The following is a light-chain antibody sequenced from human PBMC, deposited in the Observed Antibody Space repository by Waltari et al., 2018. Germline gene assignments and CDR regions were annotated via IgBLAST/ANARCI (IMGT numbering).Light chain of an antibody. CDR3: MQALQTPMYT. V-gene: IGKV2-28*01. CDR2: LGS. CDR1: QSLLHSNGYNS. J-gene: IGKJ2*01. Sequence: DIVMTQSPLSLPVTPGEPASISCRSSQSLLHSNGYNSLDWYLQKPGQSPQLLIYLGSNRASGVPDRFSGSGSGTEFTLKISRVEAEDVGVYYCMQALQTPMYTFGQGTKLEIK.